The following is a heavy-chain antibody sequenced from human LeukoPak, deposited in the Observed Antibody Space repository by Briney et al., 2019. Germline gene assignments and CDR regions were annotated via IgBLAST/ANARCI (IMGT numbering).Heavy chain of an antibody. D-gene: IGHD5-18*01. J-gene: IGHJ4*02. CDR2: INHSGST. CDR3: ARGLDTKDFDY. CDR1: GGSFSGYY. Sequence: IPSETLSLTCAFYGGSFSGYYWSWIRQPPGKGLEWIGEINHSGSTNYNPSLKSRVTISVDTSKNQFSLKLSSVTAADTAVYYCARGLDTKDFDYWGQGTLVTVSS. V-gene: IGHV4-34*01.